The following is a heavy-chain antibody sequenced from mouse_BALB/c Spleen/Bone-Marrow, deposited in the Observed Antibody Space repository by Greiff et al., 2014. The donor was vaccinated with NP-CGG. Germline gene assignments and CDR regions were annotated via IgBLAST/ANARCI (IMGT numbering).Heavy chain of an antibody. Sequence: LVESDAELVKPGASVKISCKASGYTFTDHAIHWVKQKPEQGLEWIGYISPGTGSIKYNEKFKDKVTLTADKPSSTAYMQLNSLTSEDSTVYFCNYYGNTFDYWGQGTTLTVSS. J-gene: IGHJ2*01. CDR1: GYTFTDHA. V-gene: IGHV1S53*02. D-gene: IGHD1-1*01. CDR2: ISPGTGSI. CDR3: NYYGNTFDY.